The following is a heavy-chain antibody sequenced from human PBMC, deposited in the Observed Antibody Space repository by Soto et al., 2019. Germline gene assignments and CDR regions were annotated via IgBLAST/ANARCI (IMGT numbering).Heavy chain of an antibody. Sequence: GGSLRLSCAASGFTFRGDAMSWVRQSPGKGLEWVSSISGSGEMTHYAESVKGRFTISRDNSKNTLYLQMESLRADDTALYYCARSEMTYNWNDWGQGTLVTVSS. CDR2: ISGSGEMT. CDR1: GFTFRGDA. D-gene: IGHD1-1*01. CDR3: ARSEMTYNWND. V-gene: IGHV3-23*01. J-gene: IGHJ4*02.